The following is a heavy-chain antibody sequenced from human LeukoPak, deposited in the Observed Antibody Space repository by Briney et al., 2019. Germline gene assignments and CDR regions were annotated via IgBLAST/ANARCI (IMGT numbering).Heavy chain of an antibody. CDR1: GGTFISYA. D-gene: IGHD1-26*01. CDR3: ARDGGSYRHGFDY. V-gene: IGHV1-46*01. J-gene: IGHJ4*02. CDR2: INPSGGST. Sequence: ASVKVSCKASGGTFISYAISWVRQAPGQGLEWMGIINPSGGSTSYAQKFQGRVTMTGDTSTSTVYMELSSLRSEDTAVYYCARDGGSYRHGFDYWGQGTLVTVSS.